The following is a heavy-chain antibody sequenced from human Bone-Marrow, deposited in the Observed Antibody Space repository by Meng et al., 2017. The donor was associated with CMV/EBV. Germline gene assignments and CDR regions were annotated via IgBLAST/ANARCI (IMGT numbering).Heavy chain of an antibody. D-gene: IGHD6-13*01. Sequence: ASVKVSCKASGYSFTRYHMHWVRQAPGQGLEWMGWINPNSGGTNYAQKFQGRVTMTRDTSISTAYMELSRLRSDDTAVYYCARENSSSWYGGVDYWGQGTLVTVSS. J-gene: IGHJ4*02. CDR2: INPNSGGT. CDR1: GYSFTRYH. CDR3: ARENSSSWYGGVDY. V-gene: IGHV1-2*02.